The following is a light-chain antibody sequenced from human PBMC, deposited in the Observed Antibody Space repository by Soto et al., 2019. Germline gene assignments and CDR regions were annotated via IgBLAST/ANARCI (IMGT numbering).Light chain of an antibody. J-gene: IGLJ2*01. CDR3: QTWGTGIQV. Sequence: QPVLTQSPSASASLGASVKLTCTLSSGHSSYAIAWHQKQSEKGPRYLMKLNSDGSHSKGDGIPDRFSGSSSGAERYLTISSLQSEDEADYYCQTWGTGIQVFGGGTQLTVL. V-gene: IGLV4-69*01. CDR1: SGHSSYA. CDR2: LNSDGSH.